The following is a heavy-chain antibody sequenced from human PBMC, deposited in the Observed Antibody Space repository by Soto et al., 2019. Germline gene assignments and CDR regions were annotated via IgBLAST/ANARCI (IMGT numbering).Heavy chain of an antibody. CDR3: ARQAVRRQGASGGNH. Sequence: SETLSLTCAVYGGSFSGYYWSWIRQPPGKGLEWIGEINHSGSTNYSPSFQGQVTISADKSISTAYLQWSSLKASDTAIYYCARQAVRRQGASGGNHWGQGTLVTVSS. V-gene: IGHV4-34*01. CDR2: INHSGST. D-gene: IGHD3-16*01. J-gene: IGHJ5*02. CDR1: GGSFSGYY.